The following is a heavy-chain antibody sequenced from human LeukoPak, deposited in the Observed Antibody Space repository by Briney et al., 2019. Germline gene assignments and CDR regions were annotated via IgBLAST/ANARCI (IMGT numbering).Heavy chain of an antibody. D-gene: IGHD6-13*01. J-gene: IGHJ4*02. CDR1: GFTFSSYW. Sequence: GGSLRLSCAASGFTFSSYWMSWVRQAPGKGLEWVANIKQDGSEKYYVDSVKGRFTISRDNAKNSLYLQMNSLRAEETAVYYCAREGPRWSSSWFDYWGQGTLVTVSS. CDR2: IKQDGSEK. CDR3: AREGPRWSSSWFDY. V-gene: IGHV3-7*01.